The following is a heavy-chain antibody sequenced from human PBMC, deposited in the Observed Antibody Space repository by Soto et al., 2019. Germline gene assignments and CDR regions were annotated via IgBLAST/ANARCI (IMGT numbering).Heavy chain of an antibody. Sequence: PGGFLRLSCAASGFNFSSFAIHWFRRAPGKGLEWVAVISYDGTNTYHSDSVKGRFIISRDNSRNTLYLQMNSLRAEDTAMYYCAKGLGELSPESYDHWGQGT. CDR1: GFNFSSFA. CDR2: ISYDGTNT. D-gene: IGHD3-16*02. CDR3: AKGLGELSPESYDH. V-gene: IGHV3-30*10. J-gene: IGHJ4*02.